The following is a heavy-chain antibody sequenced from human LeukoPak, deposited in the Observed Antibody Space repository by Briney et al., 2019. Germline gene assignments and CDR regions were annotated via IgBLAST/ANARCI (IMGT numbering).Heavy chain of an antibody. CDR3: AGDLGRGSYYFDY. J-gene: IGHJ4*02. CDR2: IYSGGNT. D-gene: IGHD1-26*01. Sequence: GGSLRLSCAASGFTVSSNYMSWVRQAPGKGLEWVSVIYSGGNTYYADSVKGRFTISRDNSKNMLYLQMNSLRAEDTAVYYCAGDLGRGSYYFDYWGQGTLVTVSS. V-gene: IGHV3-66*01. CDR1: GFTVSSNY.